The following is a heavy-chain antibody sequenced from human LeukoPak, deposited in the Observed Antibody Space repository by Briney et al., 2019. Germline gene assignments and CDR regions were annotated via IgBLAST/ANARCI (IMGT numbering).Heavy chain of an antibody. CDR1: GGSISSYY. J-gene: IGHJ5*02. CDR2: IYHSGST. Sequence: SETLSLTCTVSGGSISSYYWSWIRQPPGKGLEWIGSIYHSGSTYYNPSLKSRVTISVDTSKNQFSLKLSSVTAADTAVYYCARILDNWFDPWGQGTLVTVSS. V-gene: IGHV4-59*08. CDR3: ARILDNWFDP.